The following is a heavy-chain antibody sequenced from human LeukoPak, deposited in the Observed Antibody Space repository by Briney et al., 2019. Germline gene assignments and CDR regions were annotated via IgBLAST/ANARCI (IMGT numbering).Heavy chain of an antibody. J-gene: IGHJ4*02. CDR2: IYYSGST. Sequence: SETLSLTCTVSGGSISSYYWRWIRQPPGKGLEWIGYIYYSGSTNYNPSLKSRVTISVDTSKNQFSLKLSSVTAADTAVYYCARDRGDGYNAIDYWGQGTLVTVSS. V-gene: IGHV4-59*01. D-gene: IGHD5-24*01. CDR3: ARDRGDGYNAIDY. CDR1: GGSISSYY.